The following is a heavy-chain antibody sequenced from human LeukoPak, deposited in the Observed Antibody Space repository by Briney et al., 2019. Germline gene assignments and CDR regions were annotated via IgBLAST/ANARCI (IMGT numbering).Heavy chain of an antibody. Sequence: GGSLRLSCAPSGFTFSNDWMNWARQAPGKGLEWVGHIKPKSAGGTPDYVESVKGRFTISRDDSKSTLYLQMNSLKTEDTAVYFCTRGHYGRWGQGTLVTVSS. CDR3: TRGHYGR. J-gene: IGHJ4*02. V-gene: IGHV3-15*05. CDR2: IKPKSAGGTP. CDR1: GFTFSNDW. D-gene: IGHD3-10*01.